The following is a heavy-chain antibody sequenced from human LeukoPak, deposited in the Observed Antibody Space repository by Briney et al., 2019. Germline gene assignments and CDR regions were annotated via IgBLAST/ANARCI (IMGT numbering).Heavy chain of an antibody. CDR1: GFTFSSYW. CDR3: ARLRLESGWTVPGY. D-gene: IGHD6-19*01. J-gene: IGHJ4*02. V-gene: IGHV3-74*01. CDR2: INGDGSST. Sequence: GGSLRLSCAAAGFTFSSYWMHWVRQAPGKGLVWVSRINGDGSSTTYADSVKGRFTISRDNAKNTLYLQMNNLRAEDTAVYYCARLRLESGWTVPGYWGQGTLVTVSS.